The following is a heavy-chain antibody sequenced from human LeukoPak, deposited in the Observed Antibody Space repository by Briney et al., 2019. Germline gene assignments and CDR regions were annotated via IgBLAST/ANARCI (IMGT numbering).Heavy chain of an antibody. Sequence: SETLSLTCTVSGGSISSYYWSWIRQPPGKGLEWIGYIYYSGSTNYNPSLKSRVTISVDTSKNQFSLKLSSVTAADTAVYYCARVRAGGNSAHNWFDPWGQGTLVTVSS. V-gene: IGHV4-59*01. CDR2: IYYSGST. D-gene: IGHD4-23*01. CDR1: GGSISSYY. J-gene: IGHJ5*02. CDR3: ARVRAGGNSAHNWFDP.